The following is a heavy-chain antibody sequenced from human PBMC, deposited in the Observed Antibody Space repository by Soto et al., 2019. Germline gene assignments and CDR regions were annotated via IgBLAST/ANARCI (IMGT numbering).Heavy chain of an antibody. CDR2: ISYDGSNK. CDR1: GFTFSSYG. J-gene: IGHJ5*02. V-gene: IGHV3-30*18. D-gene: IGHD3-3*01. Sequence: GGSLRLSCAASGFTFSSYGMHWVRQAPGKGLEWVAVISYDGSNKYYADSVKGRFTISRDNSKNTLYLQMNSLRAEDTAVYYCANAYKELTIFGVANWFDPWGQGTLVTVSS. CDR3: ANAYKELTIFGVANWFDP.